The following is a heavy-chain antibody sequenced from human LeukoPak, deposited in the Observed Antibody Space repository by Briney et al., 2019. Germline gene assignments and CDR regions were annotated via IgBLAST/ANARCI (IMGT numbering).Heavy chain of an antibody. D-gene: IGHD3-10*01. V-gene: IGHV4-59*08. CDR1: GGSISSYY. CDR2: IYYSGGT. J-gene: IGHJ5*02. Sequence: SETLSLTCTVSGGSISSYYWSWIRQPPGKGLEWIGYIYYSGGTNYNPSLKSRVTISVDTSKNQFSLKLSSVTAADTAVYYCATYGSGSYYKGWFDPWGQGTLVTVSS. CDR3: ATYGSGSYYKGWFDP.